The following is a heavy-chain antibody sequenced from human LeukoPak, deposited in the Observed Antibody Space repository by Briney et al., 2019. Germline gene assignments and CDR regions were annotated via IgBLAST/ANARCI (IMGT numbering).Heavy chain of an antibody. V-gene: IGHV3-23*01. CDR1: GFTFSDYA. J-gene: IGHJ4*02. CDR3: ARGAGRWLTILYYFDY. CDR2: ISNSGAHT. D-gene: IGHD5-24*01. Sequence: GGSLRLSCAASGFTFSDYAMSWVRQAPGKGLEWVSAISNSGAHTYWADSVKGRFTISRDNSKNTLYLQMNSLRAEDTAVYYCARGAGRWLTILYYFDYWGQGTLVTVSS.